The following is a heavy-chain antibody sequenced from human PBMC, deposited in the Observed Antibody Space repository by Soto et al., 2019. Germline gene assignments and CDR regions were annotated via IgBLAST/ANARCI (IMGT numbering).Heavy chain of an antibody. CDR3: ARGPVVTPFVDY. CDR2: IYYSGST. Sequence: SETLSLTCTVSGASVSSGNYYWSWIRQPPGKGLEWIGHIYYSGSTNYNPSLKSRVTISVDTSKNQFSLKLSSVSAADTAVYYCARGPVVTPFVDYWGQGTLVTVSS. J-gene: IGHJ4*02. CDR1: GASVSSGNYY. V-gene: IGHV4-61*01. D-gene: IGHD2-21*02.